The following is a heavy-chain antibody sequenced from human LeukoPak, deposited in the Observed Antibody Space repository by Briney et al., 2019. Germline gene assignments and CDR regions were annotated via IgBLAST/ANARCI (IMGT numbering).Heavy chain of an antibody. J-gene: IGHJ6*03. Sequence: GASVKVSCKASAYTFTDYYIHWVGQAPGQGLEWMGWINAYNGNTNYAQKLQGRVTLTTDTSTSTAYMELRSLRSDDTAVYYCARVVTTVTTYYYYYYMDVWGKGTTVTVSS. CDR1: AYTFTDYY. CDR2: INAYNGNT. V-gene: IGHV1-18*04. CDR3: ARVVTTVTTYYYYYYMDV. D-gene: IGHD4-17*01.